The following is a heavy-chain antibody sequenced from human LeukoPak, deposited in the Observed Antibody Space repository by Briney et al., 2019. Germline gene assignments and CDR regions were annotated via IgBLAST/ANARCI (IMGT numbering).Heavy chain of an antibody. J-gene: IGHJ4*02. D-gene: IGHD3-22*01. CDR1: GYTFTSYG. CDR2: ISAYNGNT. V-gene: IGHV1-18*01. Sequence: ASVKVSCKASGYTFTSYGISWVRQAPGQGLEWMGWISAYNGNTNYAQKLQGRVTMTTDTSTSTAYMELRSLRSDDTAVYYCARSFNYYDSSGYYNDYWGQGTLVTVSS. CDR3: ARSFNYYDSSGYYNDY.